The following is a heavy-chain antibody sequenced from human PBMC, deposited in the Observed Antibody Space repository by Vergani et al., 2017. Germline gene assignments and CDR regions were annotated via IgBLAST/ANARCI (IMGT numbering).Heavy chain of an antibody. Sequence: QVQLVESGGGLVKPGGSLRLSCAASGFTFSDYYMSWIRQAPGKGLEWVSYISSSGSTIYYADSVKCRFTISRDNAKDSLYLQMNSLRAEDTAVYYCARDFPAGGLVVITTNAFDIWGQGTMVTVSS. CDR2: ISSSGSTI. J-gene: IGHJ3*02. CDR3: ARDFPAGGLVVITTNAFDI. V-gene: IGHV3-11*01. D-gene: IGHD3-22*01. CDR1: GFTFSDYY.